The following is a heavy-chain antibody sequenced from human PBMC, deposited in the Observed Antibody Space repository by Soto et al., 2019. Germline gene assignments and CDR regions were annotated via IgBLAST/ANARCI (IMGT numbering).Heavy chain of an antibody. D-gene: IGHD3-3*01. CDR1: GFTFSSYG. Sequence: GGSLRLSCAASGFTFSSYGMHWVRQAPGKGLEWVAVISYDGSNKYYADSVKGRFTISRDNSKNTLYLQMNSLRAEDTAVYYCAKGPTLLRFLEWLPDYFDYWGQGTLVTVSS. J-gene: IGHJ4*02. CDR2: ISYDGSNK. V-gene: IGHV3-30*18. CDR3: AKGPTLLRFLEWLPDYFDY.